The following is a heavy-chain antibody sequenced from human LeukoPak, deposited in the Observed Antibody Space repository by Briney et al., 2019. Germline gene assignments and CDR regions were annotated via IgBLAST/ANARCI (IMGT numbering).Heavy chain of an antibody. V-gene: IGHV1-18*01. J-gene: IGHJ6*02. CDR1: GYTFTSYG. CDR2: ISAYNGNT. CDR3: ARDDNEGYCSSTSCYGKYYYGMDV. Sequence: ASVTVSCKASGYTFTSYGISWVRQAPGQGLEWMGWISAYNGNTNYAQKLQGRVTMTADTSTSTACMELRSLRSDDTAVYYCARDDNEGYCSSTSCYGKYYYGMDVWGQGTTVTVSS. D-gene: IGHD2-2*01.